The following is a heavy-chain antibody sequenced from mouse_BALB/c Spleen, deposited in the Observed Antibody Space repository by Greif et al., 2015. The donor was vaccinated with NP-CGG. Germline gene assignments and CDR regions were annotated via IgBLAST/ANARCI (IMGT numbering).Heavy chain of an antibody. CDR2: IYPSDSYT. CDR1: GYTFTSYW. J-gene: IGHJ3*01. D-gene: IGHD2-3*01. Sequence: QVQLQQPGAELVRPGASVKLSCKASGYTFTSYWINWVKQRPGQGLEWIGNIYPSDSYTNYNQKFKDKATLTVDKSSSTAYMQLSSPTSEDSAVYYCTVYDGYLPFAYWGQGTLVTVSA. CDR3: TVYDGYLPFAY. V-gene: IGHV1-69*02.